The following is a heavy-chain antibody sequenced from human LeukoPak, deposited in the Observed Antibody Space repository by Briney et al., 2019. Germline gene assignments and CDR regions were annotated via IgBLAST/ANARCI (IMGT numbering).Heavy chain of an antibody. Sequence: PSETLSLTCSVHGGSISSYYWSWIRQPPGKGLEWIGYVSYSGSTNYNPSLKSRVTMSIDTSKNQFSLKLSSVIAADTAVYYCARGPSGSTDYWSQGALLTVAS. CDR3: ARGPSGSTDY. CDR1: GGSISSYY. J-gene: IGHJ4*02. CDR2: VSYSGST. D-gene: IGHD1-26*01. V-gene: IGHV4-59*01.